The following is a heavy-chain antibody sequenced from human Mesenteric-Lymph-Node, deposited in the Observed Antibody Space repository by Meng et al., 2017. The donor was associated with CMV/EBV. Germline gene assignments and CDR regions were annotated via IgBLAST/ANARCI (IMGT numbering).Heavy chain of an antibody. V-gene: IGHV3-21*01. CDR3: ARFGIPTGYYYYGMDV. J-gene: IGHJ6*02. CDR1: GFTFSSYS. D-gene: IGHD4-17*01. Sequence: GESLKISCAASGFTFSSYSMNWVRQAPGKGLEWVSSISSSSSYIYYADSVKGRFTISRDNAKNSLYLQMNSLRAEDTAVYYCARFGIPTGYYYYGMDVWGQGTTVTVSS. CDR2: ISSSSSYI.